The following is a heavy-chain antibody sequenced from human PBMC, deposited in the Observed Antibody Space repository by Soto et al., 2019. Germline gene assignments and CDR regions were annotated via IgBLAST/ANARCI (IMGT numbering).Heavy chain of an antibody. CDR3: ASGQVVAAHH. Sequence: QLQLQESGSGLVKPSQTLSLTCAVSGGSISSGGYSWSWIRQPPGKGLEWIGTIFYSGSTYYTPSLKSRVTISVARSKNQFSLKLSSVTAADTAVYYCASGQVVAAHHWGQGTLVTVSS. CDR2: IFYSGST. V-gene: IGHV4-30-2*01. D-gene: IGHD2-15*01. CDR1: GGSISSGGYS. J-gene: IGHJ5*02.